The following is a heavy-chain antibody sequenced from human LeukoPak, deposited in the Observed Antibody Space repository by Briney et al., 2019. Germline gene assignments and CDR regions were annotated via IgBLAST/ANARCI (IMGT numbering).Heavy chain of an antibody. V-gene: IGHV3-23*01. J-gene: IGHJ6*02. CDR3: ARDSGYDYYYYGMDV. Sequence: PTGGSLRLSCAASGLTFSSYGMSWVRQAPGKGLEWVSAISGSGGNTYYADSVKGRFTISRDNPKNTLFLQMNSLSAEDTAVYYCARDSGYDYYYYGMDVWGQGTTVTVSS. D-gene: IGHD5-12*01. CDR1: GLTFSSYG. CDR2: ISGSGGNT.